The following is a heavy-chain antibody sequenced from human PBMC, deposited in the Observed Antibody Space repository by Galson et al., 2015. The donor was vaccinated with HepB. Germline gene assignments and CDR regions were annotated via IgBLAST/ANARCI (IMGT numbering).Heavy chain of an antibody. CDR2: IIPIFGTA. J-gene: IGHJ6*02. V-gene: IGHV1-69*13. CDR3: ASPLRGPTLTIFGVGHYYYGMDV. Sequence: SVKVSCKASGGTFSSYAISWVRQAPGQGLEWMGGIIPIFGTANYAQKFQGRVTITADESTSTAYMELSSLRSEDTAVYYCASPLRGPTLTIFGVGHYYYGMDVWGQGTTVTVSS. D-gene: IGHD3-3*01. CDR1: GGTFSSYA.